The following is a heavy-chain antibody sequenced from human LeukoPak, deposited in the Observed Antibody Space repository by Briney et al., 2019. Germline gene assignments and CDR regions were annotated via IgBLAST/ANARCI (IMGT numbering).Heavy chain of an antibody. J-gene: IGHJ4*02. D-gene: IGHD6-19*01. CDR1: GYTFTGYY. Sequence: ASVKVSCKASGYTFTGYYMHWVRQAPGQGLEWMGWINPNSGGTNYAQKFQGRVTMTRDTSISTAYMELSRLRSDDTAVYYCARGFPYSSGWPGDWGQGTLVTVSS. V-gene: IGHV1-2*02. CDR3: ARGFPYSSGWPGD. CDR2: INPNSGGT.